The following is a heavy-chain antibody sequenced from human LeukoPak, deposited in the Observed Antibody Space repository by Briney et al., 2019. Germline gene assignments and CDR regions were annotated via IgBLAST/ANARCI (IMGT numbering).Heavy chain of an antibody. D-gene: IGHD1-26*01. J-gene: IGHJ3*02. Sequence: ASVKVSCKASGYTFTYRYLHWVRQAPGQALEWMGWITPFNGNTNYAQKFQDRVSITRDRSMSTAYMELSSLKSEDTAMYYCASLYSGSFNDAFDIWGQGTMVTVSS. V-gene: IGHV1-45*02. CDR3: ASLYSGSFNDAFDI. CDR1: GYTFTYRY. CDR2: ITPFNGNT.